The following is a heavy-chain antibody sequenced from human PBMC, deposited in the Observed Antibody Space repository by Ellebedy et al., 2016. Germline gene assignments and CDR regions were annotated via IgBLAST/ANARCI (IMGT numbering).Heavy chain of an antibody. V-gene: IGHV3-23*01. Sequence: GESLKISXATSGFSFSNYFMTWIRRAPGKGLEWVATISGAGYTTFFADSVKGRFTISRDNSRSTLFLQMHSLRVEDTAVYYCRQGHYFNYWGQGTLVTVSS. CDR2: ISGAGYTT. CDR1: GFSFSNYF. J-gene: IGHJ4*02. CDR3: RQGHYFNY.